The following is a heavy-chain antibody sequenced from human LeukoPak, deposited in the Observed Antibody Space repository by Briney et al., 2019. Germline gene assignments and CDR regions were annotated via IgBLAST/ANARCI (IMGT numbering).Heavy chain of an antibody. V-gene: IGHV1-46*01. J-gene: IGHJ4*02. CDR1: GYTFTTYY. Sequence: ASVKVSCKASGYTFTTYYMHWVRHAPGRGLEWMGIINPSGGSATYAQNFQGRVTMTRDTSTTTVYMELRSLRSDDTAVYYCARDDSVDWGQGTLVTVSS. CDR2: INPSGGSA. D-gene: IGHD6-19*01. CDR3: ARDDSVD.